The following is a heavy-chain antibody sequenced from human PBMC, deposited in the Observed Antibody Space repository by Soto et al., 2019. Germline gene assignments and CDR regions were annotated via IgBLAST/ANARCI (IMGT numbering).Heavy chain of an antibody. D-gene: IGHD6-19*01. CDR2: ISHSGTT. CDR3: ASRTVAGTVIDH. J-gene: IGHJ4*02. CDR1: GGSISSRSYY. V-gene: IGHV4-39*01. Sequence: QLQVQESGPGLVKPSETLSLTCSVSGGSISSRSYYWGWVRQPPGKGLEWIGSISHSGTTYYHPSRQSRVTISVDTSKHQFSLSLSSVTAADTAVYYCASRTVAGTVIDHWGQGTLVTVSS.